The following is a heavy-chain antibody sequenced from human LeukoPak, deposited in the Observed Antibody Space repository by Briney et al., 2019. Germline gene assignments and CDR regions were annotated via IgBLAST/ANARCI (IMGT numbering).Heavy chain of an antibody. D-gene: IGHD5-12*01. Sequence: SETLSLTCTVSGGSISSSSYYWGWIRQPPGKGLEWIGRIYTSGSTNYNPSLKSRVTMSVDTSKNQFSLKLSSVTAADTAVYYCARVRGYDWGTIDYWGQGTLVTVSS. J-gene: IGHJ4*02. CDR1: GGSISSSSYY. V-gene: IGHV4-39*07. CDR3: ARVRGYDWGTIDY. CDR2: IYTSGST.